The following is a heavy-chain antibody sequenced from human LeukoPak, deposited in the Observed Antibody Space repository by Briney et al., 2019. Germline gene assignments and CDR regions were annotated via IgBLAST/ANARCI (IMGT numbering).Heavy chain of an antibody. D-gene: IGHD3-10*01. V-gene: IGHV3-30*18. J-gene: IGHJ5*02. CDR1: GFTFSSYG. CDR3: ANDRSRDANWFDP. Sequence: GRSLRLSCAASGFTFSSYGMHWVRQAPGKGLEWVAVISYDGSNKYYADSVKGRFTISRDNSKNTLYLQMNSLRAEDTAVYYCANDRSRDANWFDPWGQGSLVTVSS. CDR2: ISYDGSNK.